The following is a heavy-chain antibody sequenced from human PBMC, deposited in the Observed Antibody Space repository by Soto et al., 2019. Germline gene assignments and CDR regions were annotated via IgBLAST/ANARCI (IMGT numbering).Heavy chain of an antibody. CDR2: ISYDGSNK. V-gene: IGHV3-30*18. CDR3: AKERSGSCSGCSSYSDYDY. CDR1: GFTFSSYG. D-gene: IGHD2-15*01. J-gene: IGHJ4*02. Sequence: QVQLVESGGGVVQPGRSLRLSCAASGFTFSSYGMHWDRQAPGKGLEWVAVISYDGSNKYYADSVKGRFTISRDNSKNSLYLQMNSLRAEYTAVYYGAKERSGSCSGCSSYSDYDYRGQGTLVTLSS.